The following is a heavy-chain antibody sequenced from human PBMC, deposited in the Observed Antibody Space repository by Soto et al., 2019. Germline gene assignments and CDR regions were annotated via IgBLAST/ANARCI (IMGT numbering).Heavy chain of an antibody. V-gene: IGHV4-31*03. CDR2: IYYSGST. CDR3: ARGNILTGDPNFDY. CDR1: GGSISSGGYY. Sequence: QVQLQESGPGLVKPSQTLSLTCTVSGGSISSGGYYWSWIRQHPGKGLEWIGYIYYSGSTYYNPSLKRRVTISVDTSKNQFSLKLSSVTAADTAVYYCARGNILTGDPNFDYWGQGTLVTVSS. D-gene: IGHD3-9*01. J-gene: IGHJ4*02.